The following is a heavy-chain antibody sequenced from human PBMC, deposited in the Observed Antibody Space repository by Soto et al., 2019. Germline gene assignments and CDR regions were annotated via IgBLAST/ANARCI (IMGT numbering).Heavy chain of an antibody. V-gene: IGHV1-69*12. CDR3: ARDGMGCTSTSCYTKDHYVDY. Sequence: QVQLVQSGAEVKKPGSSVKVSCKASGGTFSSYAISWVRQAPGQGLEWMGGIIPIFGTANYAQKFQGRVTIPADASTCTALMGLSSLRSADAAVYSCARDGMGCTSTSCYTKDHYVDYCGQGTLVTVSS. J-gene: IGHJ4*02. CDR2: IIPIFGTA. D-gene: IGHD2-2*02. CDR1: GGTFSSYA.